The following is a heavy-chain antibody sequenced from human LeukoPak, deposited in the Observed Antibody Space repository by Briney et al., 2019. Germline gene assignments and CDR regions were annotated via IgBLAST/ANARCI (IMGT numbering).Heavy chain of an antibody. CDR1: GGSISNYY. Sequence: SETLSLTCTVSGGSISNYYWSWIQQPPGKGLEWIGYTYYSGSTNYNPSVKSRVTISVDTSKNQFSLKLSYVTAADTAVYYCARGSSSWYYYYYYMDVWGKGTTVTISS. D-gene: IGHD6-13*01. CDR2: TYYSGST. J-gene: IGHJ6*03. CDR3: ARGSSSWYYYYYYMDV. V-gene: IGHV4-59*01.